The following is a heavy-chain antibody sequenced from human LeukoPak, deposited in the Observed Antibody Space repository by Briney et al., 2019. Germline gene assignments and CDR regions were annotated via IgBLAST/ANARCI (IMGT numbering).Heavy chain of an antibody. CDR1: GFTFTSYT. CDR3: AKDSGIAVAGTLRAFDI. Sequence: PGRSLRLSCAASGFTFTSYTFHWVRQAPGKGLEWVSVISHDGSNTYNADSVKGRFTISRDNSKNTLYLQMNSLRAEDTAVYYCAKDSGIAVAGTLRAFDIWGQGTMVTVSS. J-gene: IGHJ3*02. D-gene: IGHD6-19*01. V-gene: IGHV3-30-3*01. CDR2: ISHDGSNT.